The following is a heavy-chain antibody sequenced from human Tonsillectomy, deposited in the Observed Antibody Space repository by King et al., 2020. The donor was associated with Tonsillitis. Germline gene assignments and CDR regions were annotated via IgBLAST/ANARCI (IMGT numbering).Heavy chain of an antibody. J-gene: IGHJ3*01. D-gene: IGHD2-8*02. Sequence: ELVQSASEVEKPGASVRISCKSSGYMFTTHYMHWVRQAPGAGLEWMGIINPRAGSAVYGKKFQGRVNLTRDTSSNNVYMELSSLTSEDTAVYYCARAVEGYAWGGFGLWGQGTVVTVSS. CDR3: ARAVEGYAWGGFGL. V-gene: IGHV1-46*01. CDR2: INPRAGSA. CDR1: GYMFTTHY.